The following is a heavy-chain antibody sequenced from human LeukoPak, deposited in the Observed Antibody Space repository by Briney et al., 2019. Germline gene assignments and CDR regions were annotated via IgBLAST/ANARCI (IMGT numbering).Heavy chain of an antibody. CDR1: GFTFSSYA. J-gene: IGHJ4*02. CDR2: ISGSGGST. D-gene: IGHD5-18*01. V-gene: IGHV3-23*01. Sequence: GGSLRLSCADSGFTFSSYAMSWVRQAPGKGLEWVSAISGSGGSTYYADSVKGRFTISRDNSKNTLYLQMNSLRAEDTAVYYCAKRLKWSYSYGYYFDYWGQGTLVTVSS. CDR3: AKRLKWSYSYGYYFDY.